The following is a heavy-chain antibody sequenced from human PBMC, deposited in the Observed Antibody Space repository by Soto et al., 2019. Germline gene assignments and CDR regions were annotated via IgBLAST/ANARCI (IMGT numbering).Heavy chain of an antibody. CDR2: IIPVVGTT. J-gene: IGHJ4*02. D-gene: IGHD2-8*01. Sequence: QVQLVQSGAEVKKPGSSVKVSCKASGDTFTTNSLNWVRQAPGQGLEWMGGIIPVVGTTKYAQKYQDRVTLTVDKSTNTAYMELSSLRSDDTAVYYCARGLLYATTYFDYWGQGTPVTVSS. CDR3: ARGLLYATTYFDY. V-gene: IGHV1-69*06. CDR1: GDTFTTNS.